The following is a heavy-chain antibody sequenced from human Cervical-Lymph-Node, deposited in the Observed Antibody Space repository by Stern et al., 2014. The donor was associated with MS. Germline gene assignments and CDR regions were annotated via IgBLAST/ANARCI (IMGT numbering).Heavy chain of an antibody. V-gene: IGHV3-30*03. CDR2: ISYDGNHK. CDR1: GFTFSSYG. J-gene: IGHJ4*02. Sequence: QMQLGQSGGAVVQPGRSLRLSCAASGFTFSSYGMHWVRQAPGKGLEWVTVISYDGNHKYYAASVKGRFTISRDNSKNTLHLQMNSVTPDDTAIYYCARDYEDTSMLFDHWGQGTLVTVSS. D-gene: IGHD2-8*01. CDR3: ARDYEDTSMLFDH.